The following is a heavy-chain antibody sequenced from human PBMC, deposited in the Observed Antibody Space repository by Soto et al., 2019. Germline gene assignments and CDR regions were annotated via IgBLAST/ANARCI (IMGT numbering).Heavy chain of an antibody. CDR3: ARDFATHCSGSTCYPYAY. V-gene: IGHV3-7*03. Sequence: PWGSLRLSCAASGFTFNTFWISCVRQSPGKGLEWVANIKHDGSETYYVDSVKCRFTITRDNANNSLFLQMNTLRTEDTAGYYCARDFATHCSGSTCYPYAYWGQGALVTVSS. CDR2: IKHDGSET. J-gene: IGHJ4*02. CDR1: GFTFNTFW. D-gene: IGHD2-15*01.